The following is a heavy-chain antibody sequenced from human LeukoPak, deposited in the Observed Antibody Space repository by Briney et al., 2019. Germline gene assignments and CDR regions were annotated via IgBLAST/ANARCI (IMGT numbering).Heavy chain of an antibody. Sequence: GGSLRLSCAASGFTFSSYAMSWVRQAPGKGLEWVSAISGSGGSTYYADSVKGRFTISRDNSKNTLYLQMNSLRAEDTAVYYCAKSVGYSSFGPYFDYWGQGTLVTVSS. V-gene: IGHV3-23*01. CDR3: AKSVGYSSFGPYFDY. CDR2: ISGSGGST. J-gene: IGHJ4*02. D-gene: IGHD6-13*01. CDR1: GFTFSSYA.